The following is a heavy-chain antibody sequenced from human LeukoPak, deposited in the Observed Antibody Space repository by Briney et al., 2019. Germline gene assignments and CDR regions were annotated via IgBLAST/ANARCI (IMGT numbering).Heavy chain of an antibody. V-gene: IGHV4-30-4*01. CDR1: GGSISSGDYY. Sequence: SQTLSLTCTVSGGSISSGDYYWSWIRQPPGKGLEWIGYIYYSGSTYYNPSLKSRVTISVDTSKNQFSLKLSSVTAADTAVYYCARDHHCSSTSCFSSWYYYGMDVWGQGTTVTVSS. CDR3: ARDHHCSSTSCFSSWYYYGMDV. J-gene: IGHJ6*02. D-gene: IGHD2-2*01. CDR2: IYYSGST.